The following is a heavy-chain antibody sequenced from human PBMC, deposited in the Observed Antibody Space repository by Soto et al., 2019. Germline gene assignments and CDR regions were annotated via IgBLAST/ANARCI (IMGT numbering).Heavy chain of an antibody. J-gene: IGHJ4*02. V-gene: IGHV3-7*01. CDR3: AREKPLPDYDFWSGYYYFDY. D-gene: IGHD3-3*01. CDR2: IKQDGSEK. Sequence: PGGSLRLSCAASGFTFSSYWMSWVRQAPGKGLEWVANIKQDGSEKYYVDSVKGRFTISRDSAKNSLYLQMNSLRAEDTAVYYCAREKPLPDYDFWSGYYYFDYWGQGTLVTVSS. CDR1: GFTFSSYW.